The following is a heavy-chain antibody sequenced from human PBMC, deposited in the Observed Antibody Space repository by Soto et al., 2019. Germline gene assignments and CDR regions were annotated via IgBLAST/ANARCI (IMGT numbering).Heavy chain of an antibody. J-gene: IGHJ6*02. CDR2: IYYSGST. CDR3: ARQEFRLGIAAAGTRDYYYYGMDV. V-gene: IGHV4-39*01. Sequence: SETLSLTCPVSGGSISSSSYYWGWIRQPPGKGLEWIGSIYYSGSTYYNPSLKSRVTISVDTSKNQFSLKLSSVTAADTAVYYCARQEFRLGIAAAGTRDYYYYGMDVWGQGTTVTVSS. CDR1: GGSISSSSYY. D-gene: IGHD6-13*01.